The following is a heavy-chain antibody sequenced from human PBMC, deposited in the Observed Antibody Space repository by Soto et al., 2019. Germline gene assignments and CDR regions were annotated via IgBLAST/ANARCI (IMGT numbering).Heavy chain of an antibody. J-gene: IGHJ6*02. Sequence: GESLKISCKGSGYSFTSYWISWVRQMPGKGLEWMGRIDPSDSYTNYSPSFQGHVTISADKSINTAYLQWSSLKASDTAMYYCARHAPYDSSGDNYYYYGMDVWGQGTTVTVSS. CDR1: GYSFTSYW. D-gene: IGHD3-22*01. CDR2: IDPSDSYT. V-gene: IGHV5-10-1*01. CDR3: ARHAPYDSSGDNYYYYGMDV.